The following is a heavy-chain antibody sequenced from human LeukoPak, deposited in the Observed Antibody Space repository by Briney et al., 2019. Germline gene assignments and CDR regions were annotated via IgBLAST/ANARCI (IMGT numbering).Heavy chain of an antibody. J-gene: IGHJ4*02. V-gene: IGHV4-31*03. D-gene: IGHD3-22*01. CDR3: ARGDYYDSSGITN. Sequence: SQTLSLTCTVSGGSISSGGYYWSWIRQHPGKGLEWIGYIYYSGSTYYNPSFKSRVTISVDTSKNQFSLKLSSVTAADTAVYYCARGDYYDSSGITNWGQGTLVTVSS. CDR1: GGSISSGGYY. CDR2: IYYSGST.